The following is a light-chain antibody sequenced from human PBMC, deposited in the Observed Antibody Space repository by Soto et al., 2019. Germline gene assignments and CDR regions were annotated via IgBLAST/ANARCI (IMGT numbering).Light chain of an antibody. Sequence: QSALTQPPSASGAPGQSVTISCTGTSSDVGGYNYVSWYQQHPGNAPKLMMYEVTKRPSGVPDRFSGSKSGNTASLTVSGLQAEDEADYYCSSYAGNNNLIFGGGTQLTVL. V-gene: IGLV2-8*01. J-gene: IGLJ2*01. CDR1: SSDVGGYNY. CDR2: EVT. CDR3: SSYAGNNNLI.